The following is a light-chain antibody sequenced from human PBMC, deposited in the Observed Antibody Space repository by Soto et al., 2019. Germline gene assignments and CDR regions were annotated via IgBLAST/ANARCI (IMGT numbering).Light chain of an antibody. CDR1: TGAVTTSYY. V-gene: IGLV7-43*01. CDR3: LLYFAGAQV. Sequence: QAVVTQEPSVTVSPGGSITLTCASSTGAVTTSYYPTWFQQKPGQAPKTLIYSTSNRPSWTPARFSGSIYGGKALLRVSGMQLEDEADYYCLLYFAGAQVFGGGTKVTVL. J-gene: IGLJ3*02. CDR2: STS.